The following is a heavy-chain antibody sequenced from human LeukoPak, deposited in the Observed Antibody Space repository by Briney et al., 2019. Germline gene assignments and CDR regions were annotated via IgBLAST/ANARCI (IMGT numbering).Heavy chain of an antibody. D-gene: IGHD5-18*01. J-gene: IGHJ6*03. V-gene: IGHV4-4*07. Sequence: SETLSLTCTFSGGSINSYYWSWIRQPAGKGLEWIGRTYTSGSTNYNPSLKSRVTMSVDTSKNQFSLKLSSVTAADTAVYYCARDRWQQLWLVDYYYMDVWGKGTTVTISS. CDR3: ARDRWQQLWLVDYYYMDV. CDR1: GGSINSYY. CDR2: TYTSGST.